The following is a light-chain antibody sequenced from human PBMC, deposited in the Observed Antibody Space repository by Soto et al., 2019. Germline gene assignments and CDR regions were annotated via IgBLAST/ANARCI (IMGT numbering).Light chain of an antibody. CDR2: GAS. J-gene: IGKJ3*01. CDR3: QQYNIWPLS. CDR1: QSVRTN. Sequence: EIVMTQSPATLSVSPGEGATLSCRASQSVRTNLAWYQQKPGQAPRLLIYGASTRATGIPARFSGSGSGTEFTLTISSLQSVDFAVYYCQQYNIWPLSFGPGTKVDIK. V-gene: IGKV3-15*01.